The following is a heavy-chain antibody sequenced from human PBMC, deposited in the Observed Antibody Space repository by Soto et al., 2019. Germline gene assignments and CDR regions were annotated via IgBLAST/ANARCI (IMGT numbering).Heavy chain of an antibody. CDR1: GGSFSAYY. V-gene: IGHV4-34*12. J-gene: IGHJ4*02. CDR3: ARPHYESNTFYSYLDY. D-gene: IGHD3-22*01. Sequence: PSETLSLTCEVYGGSFSAYYWSWIRQPPGKGLEWIGEIFHGGSTIYSPSLKSRVTISVDTSKNQFSLELSSVTAADTAVYYCARPHYESNTFYSYLDYWGQGTLVTVSS. CDR2: IFHGGST.